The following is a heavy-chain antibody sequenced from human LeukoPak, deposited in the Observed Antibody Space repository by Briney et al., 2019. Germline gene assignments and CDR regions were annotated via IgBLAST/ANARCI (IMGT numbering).Heavy chain of an antibody. CDR3: ARVGAPGYCSSTSCYGTFWFDP. J-gene: IGHJ5*02. CDR1: GGTFSSYA. D-gene: IGHD2-2*01. Sequence: ASVKVSCKASGGTFSSYAISWVRQAPGQGLEWMGGIIPIFGTANYAQKFQGRVPITADESTSTTYMELSSLRSEDTAVYYCARVGAPGYCSSTSCYGTFWFDPWGQGTLVTVSS. CDR2: IIPIFGTA. V-gene: IGHV1-69*13.